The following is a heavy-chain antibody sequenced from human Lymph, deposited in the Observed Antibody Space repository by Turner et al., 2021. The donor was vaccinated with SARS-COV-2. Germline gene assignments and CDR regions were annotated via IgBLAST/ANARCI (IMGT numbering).Heavy chain of an antibody. V-gene: IGHV4-31*03. J-gene: IGHJ2*01. D-gene: IGHD6-13*01. CDR1: GGSISSGGYY. Sequence: QVQLQESGPGLVKPSQTLSLTCTVSGGSISSGGYYWSWIRQHPGKGLEWIGYIYYSGSTYYNPSLKSRVTISVDTSKNQFSLKLSSATAADTAVYYCARVRSAAGFWCFDLWGRGTLVTVSS. CDR2: IYYSGST. CDR3: ARVRSAAGFWCFDL.